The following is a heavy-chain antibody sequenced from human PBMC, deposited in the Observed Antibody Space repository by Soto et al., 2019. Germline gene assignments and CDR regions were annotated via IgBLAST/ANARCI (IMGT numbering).Heavy chain of an antibody. CDR2: ITYNSNNM. J-gene: IGHJ4*02. D-gene: IGHD6-6*01. V-gene: IGHV3-9*01. Sequence: EVQLVESGGGLVQPGRSLRLSCAASGFNFDGHAMHWVRQAPGKGLEWVSGITYNSNNMGYADSVKGRFTISRDNAKNSLFLQMNSLRAEDTAFYYCAKDKGKAAQNSDSWGQGMLVTVSS. CDR3: AKDKGKAAQNSDS. CDR1: GFNFDGHA.